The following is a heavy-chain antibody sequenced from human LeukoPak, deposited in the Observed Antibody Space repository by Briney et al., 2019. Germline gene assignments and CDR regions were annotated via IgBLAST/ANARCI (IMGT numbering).Heavy chain of an antibody. CDR3: AKDLPIVVVVAAFDY. J-gene: IGHJ4*02. Sequence: AGGSLRLSCEASDSIFRHYGMHWVRQAPGKGLEWVAVIGDDGGDKHYEDSVKGRFTISRDNTKNTVYLQMNSLRAEDTAVYYCAKDLPIVVVVAAFDYWGQGTLVTVSS. V-gene: IGHV3-33*03. CDR2: IGDDGGDK. CDR1: DSIFRHYG. D-gene: IGHD2-15*01.